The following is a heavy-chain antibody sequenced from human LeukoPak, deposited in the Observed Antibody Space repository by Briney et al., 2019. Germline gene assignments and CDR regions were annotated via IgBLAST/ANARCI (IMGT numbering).Heavy chain of an antibody. V-gene: IGHV3-21*01. CDR3: ARDYPNAFDI. Sequence: GGSLRLSCTASGFTFSSYSMNWVRQAPGKGLEWVSSISSRGSYIYYADSVKRRFTISRDNAKNSLYLQMNSLRDEDAAVYYCARDYPNAFDIWGQGTMVTVSS. CDR1: GFTFSSYS. CDR2: ISSRGSYI. J-gene: IGHJ3*02.